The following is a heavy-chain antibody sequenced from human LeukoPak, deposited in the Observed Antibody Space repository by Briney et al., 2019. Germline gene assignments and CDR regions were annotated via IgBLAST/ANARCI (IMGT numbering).Heavy chain of an antibody. D-gene: IGHD3-22*01. J-gene: IGHJ4*02. V-gene: IGHV3-30*18. CDR3: AKVRAYYDSSGSEGDY. CDR1: VYTFSRYD. Sequence: PGVSQRLPCGASVYTFSRYDTLGLPRAPGEALVGVAYISYDGSNKYYEESVKGRFTISIDNSKNTLYLQMNILRADDTAAYYCAKVRAYYDSSGSEGDYWGQGTLVTVSS. CDR2: ISYDGSNK.